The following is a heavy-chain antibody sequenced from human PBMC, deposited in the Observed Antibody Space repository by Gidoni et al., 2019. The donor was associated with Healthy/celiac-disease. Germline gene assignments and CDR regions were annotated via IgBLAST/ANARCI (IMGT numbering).Heavy chain of an antibody. CDR3: AREQQLRDLYPPHYYGMDV. V-gene: IGHV4-31*03. J-gene: IGHJ6*02. Sequence: QVQLQESGPGLVKPSQTLSLTCTVSGGSIRRGGYYWSWIRQHPGKGLEWIGYIYYSGSTYYNPSLKSRVTISVDTSKNQFSLKLSSVTAADTAVYYCAREQQLRDLYPPHYYGMDVWGQGTTVTVSS. CDR1: GGSIRRGGYY. D-gene: IGHD6-13*01. CDR2: IYYSGST.